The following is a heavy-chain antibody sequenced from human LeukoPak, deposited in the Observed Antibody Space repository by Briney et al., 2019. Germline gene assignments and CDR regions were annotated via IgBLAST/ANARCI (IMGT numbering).Heavy chain of an antibody. J-gene: IGHJ4*02. CDR1: SYTFTSYA. Sequence: ASVKVSCKTSSYTFTSYAISWVRQAPGQGLEWMGWISAYNGNTNYAQKLQGRVTMTTDTSTSTAYMELRSLRSDDTAVYYCARDMGSSSGGYFDYWGQGTLVTVSS. CDR3: ARDMGSSSGGYFDY. CDR2: ISAYNGNT. V-gene: IGHV1-18*01. D-gene: IGHD6-6*01.